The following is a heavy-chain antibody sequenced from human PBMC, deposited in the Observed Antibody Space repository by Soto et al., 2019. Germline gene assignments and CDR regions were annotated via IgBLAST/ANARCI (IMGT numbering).Heavy chain of an antibody. Sequence: EVQLVESGGGLVQPGGSLKLSCAASGFTFSGSAVHWVRQASGKGLEWVGRIRSKANKYATVYAASVKGRFTISRDDSKNTAYLQMNSLKTEDTAVYYCTRHAVQYCGGDCYLLPYFDLWGRGTLVTVSS. CDR3: TRHAVQYCGGDCYLLPYFDL. J-gene: IGHJ2*01. D-gene: IGHD2-21*02. CDR1: GFTFSGSA. V-gene: IGHV3-73*02. CDR2: IRSKANKYAT.